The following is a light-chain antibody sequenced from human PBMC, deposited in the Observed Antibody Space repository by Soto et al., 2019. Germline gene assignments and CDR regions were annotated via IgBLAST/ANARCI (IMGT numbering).Light chain of an antibody. V-gene: IGKV1-39*01. CDR1: QAISTY. CDR3: QQSYRVPPRT. J-gene: IGKJ1*01. Sequence: DIQLTQSPSSLSASVGDRVTITCRASQAISTYLNWYQQKPGKVPKLLIYAASNVQSGVPSRFSGSASGTDFSLTIISLQPEDFATYYCQQSYRVPPRTFGQGTRVEIK. CDR2: AAS.